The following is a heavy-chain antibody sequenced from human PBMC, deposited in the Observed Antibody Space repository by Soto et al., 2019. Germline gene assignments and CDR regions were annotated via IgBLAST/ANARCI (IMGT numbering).Heavy chain of an antibody. CDR3: ARRGSGSYYDY. V-gene: IGHV3-23*01. CDR2: ISGSGGST. D-gene: IGHD1-26*01. J-gene: IGHJ4*02. Sequence: EVQLLESGGGLVQPGGSLRLSCAASGFTFSXYAMRWVRQAPVKGLEWVSAISGSGGSTYYADSVKGRFTISRDNSKNTLYLQMNSLRAEDTAVYYCARRGSGSYYDYWGQGTLVTVSS. CDR1: GFTFSXYA.